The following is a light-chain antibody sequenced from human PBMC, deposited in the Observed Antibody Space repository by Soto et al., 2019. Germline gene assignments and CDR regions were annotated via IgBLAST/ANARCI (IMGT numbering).Light chain of an antibody. CDR1: QSVSSN. CDR3: QQYNNWPWT. J-gene: IGKJ1*01. CDR2: GAS. Sequence: EIVMTQSPATLSVSPGERGTLSFRASQSVSSNLAWYQQKPGQAPRLLIYGASTRATGIPARFSGSRSGTEFTLTISSLQSEDFAVYYCQQYNNWPWTFGQGTKVEIK. V-gene: IGKV3-15*01.